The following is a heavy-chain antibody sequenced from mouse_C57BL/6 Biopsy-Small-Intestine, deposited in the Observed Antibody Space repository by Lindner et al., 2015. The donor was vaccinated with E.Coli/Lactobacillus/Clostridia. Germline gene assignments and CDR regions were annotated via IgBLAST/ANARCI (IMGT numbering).Heavy chain of an antibody. CDR1: GYAFSSSW. D-gene: IGHD2-5*01. CDR2: IYPGDGDT. Sequence: VQLQESGPELVKPGASVKISCKASGYAFSSSWMNWVKQRPGKGLEWIGRIYPGDGDTNYNGKFKGKATLTADKSSSTAYMQLSSLTSEDSAVYFCARGEPYYSNYYYAMDYWGQGTSVTVSS. V-gene: IGHV1-82*01. CDR3: ARGEPYYSNYYYAMDY. J-gene: IGHJ4*01.